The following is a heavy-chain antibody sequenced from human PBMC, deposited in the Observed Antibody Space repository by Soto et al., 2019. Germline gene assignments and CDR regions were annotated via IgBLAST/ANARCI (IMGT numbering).Heavy chain of an antibody. Sequence: SETLSLTCTVSGGSISSSSYYWGWIRQPPGKGLEWIGSIYYSGSTYYNPSLKSRVTISVDTSKNQFSLKLSSVTAADTAVYYCAKARLGYCSSTSCNSQSGSTAEFDYWGQGTLVTVSS. J-gene: IGHJ4*02. D-gene: IGHD2-2*01. CDR3: AKARLGYCSSTSCNSQSGSTAEFDY. CDR2: IYYSGST. V-gene: IGHV4-39*01. CDR1: GGSISSSSYY.